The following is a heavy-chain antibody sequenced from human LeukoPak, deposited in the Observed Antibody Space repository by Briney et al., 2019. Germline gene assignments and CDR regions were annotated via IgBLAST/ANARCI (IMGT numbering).Heavy chain of an antibody. Sequence: PSETLSLTCTASGGSISSSSYYWGWIRQPPGKGLEWIGSIYYSGSTYYNPSLKSRVTISVDTSKNQFSLKLSSVTAADTAVYYCARHVGSDDFWSGYPQLATYYFDYWGRGTLDTVSS. D-gene: IGHD3-3*01. CDR3: ARHVGSDDFWSGYPQLATYYFDY. J-gene: IGHJ4*02. CDR1: GGSISSSSYY. CDR2: IYYSGST. V-gene: IGHV4-39*01.